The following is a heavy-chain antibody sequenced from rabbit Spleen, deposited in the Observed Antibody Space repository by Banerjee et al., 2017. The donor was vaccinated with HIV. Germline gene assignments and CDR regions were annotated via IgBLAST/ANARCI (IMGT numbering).Heavy chain of an antibody. Sequence: QEQLVESGGGLVMPGESLKLFCKVSGFTISSSYWICWVRQAPGKGLEWIGCIYTDSGSTYYASWAKGRFTISKPSSTTVTLQMTSLTAADTASYFCARADASGGNWALWGPGTLVTVS. CDR2: IYTDSGST. D-gene: IGHD1-1*01. CDR3: ARADASGGNWAL. CDR1: GFTISSSYW. J-gene: IGHJ4*01. V-gene: IGHV1S45*01.